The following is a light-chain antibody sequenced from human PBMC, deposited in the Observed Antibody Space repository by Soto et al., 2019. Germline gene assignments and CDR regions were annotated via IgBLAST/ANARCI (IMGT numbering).Light chain of an antibody. CDR3: QQYSSRPRT. J-gene: IGKJ1*01. V-gene: IGKV3-20*01. CDR1: QSVSSY. CDR2: GAS. Sequence: EIVLTQSPGSLSLSPGERATLSCRASQSVSSYLAWYQQKPGQAPRHLIFGASSRATGFRDRFSGSGSGTDFSLIISRLEAEDSAVYYCQQYSSRPRTFGHGNKVEIK.